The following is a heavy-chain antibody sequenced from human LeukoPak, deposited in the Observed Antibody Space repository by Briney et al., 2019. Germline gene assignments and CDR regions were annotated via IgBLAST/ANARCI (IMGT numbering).Heavy chain of an antibody. Sequence: SETLSLTCAVYGGSFSGYYWSWIRQPPGKGLGWIGEINHSGSTNYNPSLKSRATISVDTSKNQFSLKLSSVTAADTAVYYCARGPTYYYDSSGYGGNYWGQGTLVTVSS. CDR1: GGSFSGYY. J-gene: IGHJ4*02. D-gene: IGHD3-22*01. CDR3: ARGPTYYYDSSGYGGNY. CDR2: INHSGST. V-gene: IGHV4-34*01.